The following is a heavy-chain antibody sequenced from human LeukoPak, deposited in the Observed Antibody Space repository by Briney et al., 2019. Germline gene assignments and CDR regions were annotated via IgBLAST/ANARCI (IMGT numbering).Heavy chain of an antibody. CDR3: AKDLSLGDYVPYYFDY. J-gene: IGHJ4*02. CDR1: GFTFSSYA. CDR2: ISGSGGST. Sequence: GGSPRLSCAASGFTFSSYAMSWVRQAPGKGLEWVSAISGSGGSTYYADSVKGRFTISRDNSKNTLYLQMNSLRAEDTAVYYCAKDLSLGDYVPYYFDYWGQGTLVTVSS. D-gene: IGHD4-17*01. V-gene: IGHV3-23*01.